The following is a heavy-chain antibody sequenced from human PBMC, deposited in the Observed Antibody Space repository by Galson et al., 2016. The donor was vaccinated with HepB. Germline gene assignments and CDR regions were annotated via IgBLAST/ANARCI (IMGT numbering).Heavy chain of an antibody. CDR3: ARQLWEQGGVYFDY. Sequence: PALVKPTQTLTLTCTFSGFSLSTSGMCVSWIRQSPGKALEWLARIDWDDDKYYSTSLKTRLTISKDTSKNQVVLTMTNMDPVDTATYYCARQLWEQGGVYFDYWGQGTLVTVSS. V-gene: IGHV2-70*11. D-gene: IGHD1-26*01. J-gene: IGHJ4*02. CDR2: IDWDDDK. CDR1: GFSLSTSGMC.